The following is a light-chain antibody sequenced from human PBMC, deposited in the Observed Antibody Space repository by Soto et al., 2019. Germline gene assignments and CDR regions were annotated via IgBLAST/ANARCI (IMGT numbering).Light chain of an antibody. CDR1: QSVSSNY. Sequence: EIVLTQSPGTLSLSPGERATLSCRASQSVSSNYLACYQQKRGQAPRLLIYGASSRATGIPTRFSGSGSGTDFTLTISRLEPEDFAVYYCQQYDTSPRTFGQGTKVEI. CDR3: QQYDTSPRT. J-gene: IGKJ1*01. CDR2: GAS. V-gene: IGKV3-20*01.